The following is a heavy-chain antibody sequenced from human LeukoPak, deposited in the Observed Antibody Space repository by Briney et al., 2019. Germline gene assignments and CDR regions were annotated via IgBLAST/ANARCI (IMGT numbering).Heavy chain of an antibody. D-gene: IGHD6-13*01. CDR1: GGSISSYY. J-gene: IGHJ6*03. V-gene: IGHV4-59*01. Sequence: PSETLSLTCTVSGGSISSYYWSWIRQPPGKGLEWIGYIYYSGSINYNPSLKSRVTISVDTSKNQFSLKLSSVTAADTAVYYCARESIAAAPGYYYYMDVWGKGTTVTVSS. CDR3: ARESIAAAPGYYYYMDV. CDR2: IYYSGSI.